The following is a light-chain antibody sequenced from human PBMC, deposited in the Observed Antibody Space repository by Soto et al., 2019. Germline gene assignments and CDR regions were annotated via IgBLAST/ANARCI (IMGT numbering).Light chain of an antibody. Sequence: DIQLTQSPSFLSASVGDRVTITCRASQGIRSYLAWYQQKPGKAPKLLIYAASTLQSGVPSRFSGSGSGTEFTLTISSLQPEDFATYYCQQLNSYLTFGQGTRLEIK. V-gene: IGKV1-9*01. CDR1: QGIRSY. J-gene: IGKJ5*01. CDR3: QQLNSYLT. CDR2: AAS.